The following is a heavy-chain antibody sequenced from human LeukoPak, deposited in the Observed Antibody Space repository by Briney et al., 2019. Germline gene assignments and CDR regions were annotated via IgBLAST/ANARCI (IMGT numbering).Heavy chain of an antibody. CDR2: IYSSGST. V-gene: IGHV4-61*02. CDR3: ARLRGGSSGYYFPNYYYYYMDV. J-gene: IGHJ6*03. Sequence: SETLSLTCIVSNDSINSVTSFWSWIRQPAGKGLEWIGRIYSSGSTNYNPSLKSRVTISVDTSKNQFSLKLGSVTAADTAVYYCARLRGGSSGYYFPNYYYYYMDVWGKGTTVTISS. CDR1: NDSINSVTSF. D-gene: IGHD3-22*01.